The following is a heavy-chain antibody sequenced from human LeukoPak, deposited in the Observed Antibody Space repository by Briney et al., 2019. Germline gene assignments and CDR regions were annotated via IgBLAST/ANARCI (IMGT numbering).Heavy chain of an antibody. J-gene: IGHJ4*02. CDR3: ARGVTIFGVVKGPRSFDY. CDR2: INHSGST. Sequence: PSETLSLTCAVYGGSFSGYYWSWIRQPPGKGLEWIGEINHSGSTNYNPSLKSRVTISVDTSKNQFSLKLSSVTAADTAVYYCARGVTIFGVVKGPRSFDYWGQGTLVTVSS. D-gene: IGHD3-3*01. V-gene: IGHV4-34*01. CDR1: GGSFSGYY.